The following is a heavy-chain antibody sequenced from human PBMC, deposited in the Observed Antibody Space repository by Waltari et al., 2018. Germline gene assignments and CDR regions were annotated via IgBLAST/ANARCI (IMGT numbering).Heavy chain of an antibody. D-gene: IGHD2-2*01. V-gene: IGHV3-7*03. CDR1: GFTFSSYW. CDR3: AKVGMGVVVLRFDY. J-gene: IGHJ4*02. Sequence: EVQLVESGGGLVQPGGSLRLSCAASGFTFSSYWMSWVRQAPGKGLEWVANIKQDGSEKYYVDSVKGRFTISRDNAKNSLYLQMNSLRAEDTAVYYCAKVGMGVVVLRFDYWGQGTLVTVSS. CDR2: IKQDGSEK.